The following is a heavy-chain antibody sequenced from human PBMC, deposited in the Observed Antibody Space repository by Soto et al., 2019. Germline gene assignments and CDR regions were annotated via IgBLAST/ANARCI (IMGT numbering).Heavy chain of an antibody. J-gene: IGHJ4*02. D-gene: IGHD3-16*01. Sequence: SETLSLTCAVYGGSFSSYYYWTWIRQSPGKGLEWIGEINHSGGTNYNPYLKSRITISEDTSKNQFSLKLNSVTAVDTAVYYCARVSWAVRFEYWGQGTLVTVSS. V-gene: IGHV4-34*01. CDR1: GGSFSSYYY. CDR2: INHSGGT. CDR3: ARVSWAVRFEY.